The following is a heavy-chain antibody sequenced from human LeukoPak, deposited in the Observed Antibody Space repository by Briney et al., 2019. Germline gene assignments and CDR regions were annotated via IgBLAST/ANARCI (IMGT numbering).Heavy chain of an antibody. D-gene: IGHD6-13*01. CDR3: ARHGKQQLVPSAFDI. V-gene: IGHV4-39*01. CDR2: IYYSGST. J-gene: IGHJ3*02. CDR1: GGSISSSSYY. Sequence: KPSETLSLTCTVSGGSISSSSYYWGWIRQPPGKGLEWIGSIYYSGSTYYNPSLKSRVTISVDTSKNQFSLKLSSVTAADTAVYCCARHGKQQLVPSAFDIWGQGTMVTVSS.